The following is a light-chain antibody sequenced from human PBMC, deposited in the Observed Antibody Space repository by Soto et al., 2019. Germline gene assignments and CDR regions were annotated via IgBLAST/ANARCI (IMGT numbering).Light chain of an antibody. CDR1: QRLLSF. CDR3: QHTYCTPFP. J-gene: IGKJ3*01. V-gene: IGKV1-39*01. CDR2: TAY. Sequence: DIQMTQSPSSLSASVGDSVTLTCRASQRLLSFLNWYQQAPGRAPKLLVSTAYKSQSGVPSRFSGSESDTAFPLTICRRRPHYVAIYFCQHTYCTPFPLRPGTKADVK.